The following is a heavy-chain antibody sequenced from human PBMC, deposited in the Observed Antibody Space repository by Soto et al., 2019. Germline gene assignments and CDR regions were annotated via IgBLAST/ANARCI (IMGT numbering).Heavy chain of an antibody. Sequence: GASVKVSCKAAGYTFTGYYMHWVRQAPGQGLEWMGCINPNNGDTYYAQKFQGRVTMTRDTSISTAYMELSRLRSDDTAVYHCARSSGSYSYYGMGVWGQGTTVTVSS. J-gene: IGHJ6*02. CDR3: ARSSGSYSYYGMGV. V-gene: IGHV1-2*02. CDR2: INPNNGDT. CDR1: GYTFTGYY. D-gene: IGHD3-10*01.